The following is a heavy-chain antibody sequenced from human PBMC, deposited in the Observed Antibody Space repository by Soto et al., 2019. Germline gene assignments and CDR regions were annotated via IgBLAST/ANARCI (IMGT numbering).Heavy chain of an antibody. Sequence: GGSLRLSCAASGFTFSSYEMNWVRQAPGKGLEWVSYISSSGSTIYYADSVKGRFTISRDNAKNSLYLQMNSLRAEDTAVYYCARGAPPSLYCSGGSCYPTQYFQHWGQGTLVTVSS. V-gene: IGHV3-48*03. CDR3: ARGAPPSLYCSGGSCYPTQYFQH. CDR2: ISSSGSTI. CDR1: GFTFSSYE. D-gene: IGHD2-15*01. J-gene: IGHJ1*01.